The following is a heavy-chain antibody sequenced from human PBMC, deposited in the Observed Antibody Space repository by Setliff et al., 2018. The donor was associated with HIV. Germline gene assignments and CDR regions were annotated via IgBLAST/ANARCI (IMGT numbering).Heavy chain of an antibody. CDR2: ISSSSSTI. CDR3: ARDPRDHTDWGWFPDAFDI. D-gene: IGHD7-27*01. CDR1: GFTFSSYS. J-gene: IGHJ3*02. V-gene: IGHV3-48*01. Sequence: PGGSLRLSCAASGFTFSSYSMNWVRQAPGKGLEWVSYISSSSSTIYYADSVKGRFTISRDNAKNSLYLQMNSLRAEDTAVYYCARDPRDHTDWGWFPDAFDIWGQGTMVTVSS.